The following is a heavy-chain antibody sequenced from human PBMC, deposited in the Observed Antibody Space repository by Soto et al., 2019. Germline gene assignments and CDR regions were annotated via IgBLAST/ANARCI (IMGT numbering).Heavy chain of an antibody. V-gene: IGHV2-5*01. J-gene: IGHJ2*01. CDR3: AHIPVAGSWYFDL. CDR1: GFSLSTSGVG. Sequence: QITLKESGPTLVKPTQTLTLTCTFSGFSLSTSGVGVGWIRQPPGKALEWLALFYSNGAKHYSPRLTISKGPSKNQVVLTMTNLDPMDTATYYCAHIPVAGSWYFDLWGRGTLVSVSS. D-gene: IGHD6-19*01. CDR2: FYSNGAK.